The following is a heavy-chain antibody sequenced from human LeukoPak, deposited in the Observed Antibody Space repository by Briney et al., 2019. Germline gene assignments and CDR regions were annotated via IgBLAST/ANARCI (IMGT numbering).Heavy chain of an antibody. CDR2: ICTSGST. D-gene: IGHD4-23*01. Sequence: PSETLSLTCTVSGGSISSIIYCWNWIRQPAGKGLDWIGRICTSGSTSYKPSLETRFTISVDTSKNPFSLKLTSVTAADTAVYYCARDHDYGGNPLFDYWGQGTLVAVSS. CDR1: GGSISSIIYC. CDR3: ARDHDYGGNPLFDY. V-gene: IGHV4-61*02. J-gene: IGHJ4*02.